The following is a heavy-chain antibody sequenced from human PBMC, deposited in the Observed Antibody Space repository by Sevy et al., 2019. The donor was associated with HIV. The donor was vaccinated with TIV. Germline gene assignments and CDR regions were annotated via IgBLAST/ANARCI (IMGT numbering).Heavy chain of an antibody. J-gene: IGHJ6*02. Sequence: SETLSLTCTVSGGSISSSSYYWGWIRQPPGKGLEWIGSIYYSGSTYYNPPLRSRVTISVDTSKNQFSLKRSSVTAAETAVYYCARHPSRYCSSTSCYTSYYYYGMDVWGQGTTVTVSS. D-gene: IGHD2-2*02. CDR3: ARHPSRYCSSTSCYTSYYYYGMDV. V-gene: IGHV4-39*01. CDR1: GGSISSSSYY. CDR2: IYYSGST.